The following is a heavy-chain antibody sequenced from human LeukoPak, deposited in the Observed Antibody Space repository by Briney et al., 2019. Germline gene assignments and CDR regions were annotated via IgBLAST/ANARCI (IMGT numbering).Heavy chain of an antibody. CDR3: ARPRYSSRSFDY. CDR2: INPTGST. Sequence: SETLSLTCAVYGGSFSGYYYTWLRQFPGKGLEWIGEINPTGSTNYNSSLKSRLTISADTSNNQFSLNLSSVTAADTAVYYCARPRYSSRSFDYWGQGTLVTVSS. V-gene: IGHV4-34*01. CDR1: GGSFSGYY. D-gene: IGHD6-13*01. J-gene: IGHJ4*02.